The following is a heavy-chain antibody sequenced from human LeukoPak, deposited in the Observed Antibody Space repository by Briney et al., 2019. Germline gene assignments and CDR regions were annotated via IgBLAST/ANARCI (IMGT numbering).Heavy chain of an antibody. D-gene: IGHD6-13*01. V-gene: IGHV1-46*01. CDR3: ARSVSGSSWYATSDY. J-gene: IGHJ4*02. Sequence: ASVKVSCKASGYTFTNYYMHWVRQAPGQGLEWMGIINPSGGSTSYTQKFQGRISMTRDTSTNTVYMELSSPKSDDTAVYYCARSVSGSSWYATSDYWGQGTLVTVSS. CDR1: GYTFTNYY. CDR2: INPSGGST.